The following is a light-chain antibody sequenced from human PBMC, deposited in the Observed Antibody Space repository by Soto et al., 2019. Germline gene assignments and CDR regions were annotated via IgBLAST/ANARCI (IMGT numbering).Light chain of an antibody. Sequence: QSVLTQPASVSGSPGQSITISCTGTSSDVGGYNYVSWYQQHPGKAPKLMIYDVSNRPSGVSNRCSGSKSGNTASLTISGRQAEDEADYYCSSYTSSSTLVFGGGTKVTVL. CDR2: DVS. J-gene: IGLJ2*01. CDR3: SSYTSSSTLV. CDR1: SSDVGGYNY. V-gene: IGLV2-14*01.